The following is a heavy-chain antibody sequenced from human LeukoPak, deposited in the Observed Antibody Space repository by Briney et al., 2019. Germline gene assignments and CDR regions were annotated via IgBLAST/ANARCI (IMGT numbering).Heavy chain of an antibody. J-gene: IGHJ3*02. CDR3: ARQKWRYYYDSSSKPLDAFDI. CDR1: GGSISSGSYY. V-gene: IGHV4-61*02. Sequence: PSETLSLTCTVSGGSISSGSYYWSWIRQPAGKGLEWIGRIYTSGSTNYNPSLKSRVTISVDTSKNQFSLKLSSVTAADTAVYYCARQKWRYYYDSSSKPLDAFDIWGQGTMVTVSS. D-gene: IGHD3-22*01. CDR2: IYTSGST.